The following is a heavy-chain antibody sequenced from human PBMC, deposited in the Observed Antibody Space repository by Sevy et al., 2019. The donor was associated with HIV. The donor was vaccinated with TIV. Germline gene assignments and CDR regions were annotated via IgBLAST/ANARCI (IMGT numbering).Heavy chain of an antibody. CDR2: ISAYNGNT. V-gene: IGHV1-18*01. D-gene: IGHD3-3*01. J-gene: IGHJ4*02. CDR1: GYTFTSYG. Sequence: ASVKVSCKASGYTFTSYGIAWVRQAPGQGLEWMGWISAYNGNTNYAREFQGRLTMTTDTSTTTVYMDLRSLRSDDTAVYYCAFTKGVFGVVMPSFFFDFWGQGTPVTVSS. CDR3: AFTKGVFGVVMPSFFFDF.